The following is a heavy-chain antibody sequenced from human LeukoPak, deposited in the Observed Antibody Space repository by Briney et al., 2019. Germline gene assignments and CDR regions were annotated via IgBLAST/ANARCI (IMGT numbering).Heavy chain of an antibody. J-gene: IGHJ3*02. Sequence: SQTLSLTCAVSGGSISSGGYSWSWIRQPPGKGLEWIGYIYHSGSTYYNPSLKSRVTISVDRSKNQFSLKLSSVTAADTAVYYCARGYGDYFVGAFDIWGQGTIVTVSS. CDR3: ARGYGDYFVGAFDI. CDR1: GGSISSGGYS. V-gene: IGHV4-30-2*01. CDR2: IYHSGST. D-gene: IGHD4-17*01.